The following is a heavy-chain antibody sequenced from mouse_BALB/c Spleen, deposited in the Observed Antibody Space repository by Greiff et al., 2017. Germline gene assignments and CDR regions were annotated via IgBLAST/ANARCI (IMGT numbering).Heavy chain of an antibody. CDR3: ARSSSMDY. Sequence: VQLVESGAELVRPGTSVKISCKASGYTFTNYWLGWVKQRPGHGLEWIGDIYPGGGYTNYNEKFKGKATLTADTSSSTAYMQLSSLTSEDSAVYFCARSSSMDYWGQGTSVTVSS. J-gene: IGHJ4*01. CDR2: IYPGGGYT. V-gene: IGHV1-63*02. CDR1: GYTFTNYW.